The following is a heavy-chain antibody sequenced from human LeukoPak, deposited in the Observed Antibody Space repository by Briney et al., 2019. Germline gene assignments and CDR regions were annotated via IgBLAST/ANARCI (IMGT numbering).Heavy chain of an antibody. Sequence: GGSLRLSCAASGFTFSSYAMSWVRQAPGKGLEWVSAISGGGGSTYYADSVKGRFTISRDNSKNTPYLQMNSLRAEDTAVYYCAKRNYDFWSGYYRRAENHFDYWGQGTLVTVSS. CDR2: ISGGGGST. V-gene: IGHV3-23*01. CDR3: AKRNYDFWSGYYRRAENHFDY. D-gene: IGHD3-3*01. J-gene: IGHJ4*02. CDR1: GFTFSSYA.